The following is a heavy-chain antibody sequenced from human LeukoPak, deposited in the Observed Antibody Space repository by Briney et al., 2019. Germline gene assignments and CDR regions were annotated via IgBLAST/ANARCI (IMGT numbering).Heavy chain of an antibody. CDR1: GFTFSSYG. V-gene: IGHV3-30*18. CDR3: AKDLIRYSSSWYDY. J-gene: IGHJ4*02. CDR2: ISYDGSNK. Sequence: GGSLRLSCAASGFTFSSYGMHWVRQAPGKGLEWVAVISYDGSNKYYADSVKGRFTISRDNSKNTLYLQMNSLGAEDTAVYYCAKDLIRYSSSWYDYWGQGTLVTVSS. D-gene: IGHD6-13*01.